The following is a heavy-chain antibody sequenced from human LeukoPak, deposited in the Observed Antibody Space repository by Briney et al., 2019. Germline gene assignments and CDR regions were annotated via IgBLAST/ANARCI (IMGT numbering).Heavy chain of an antibody. D-gene: IGHD2-2*01. CDR3: ARGLRTNYYYYMDV. Sequence: TSETLSLTCTVSGGSISSYYWSWIRQPPGKGQEWIGYIYYSGSTNYNPSLKSRVTISVDTSKNQFSLKLSSVTAADTAVYYCARGLRTNYYYYMDVWGKGTTVTVSS. CDR1: GGSISSYY. V-gene: IGHV4-59*01. CDR2: IYYSGST. J-gene: IGHJ6*03.